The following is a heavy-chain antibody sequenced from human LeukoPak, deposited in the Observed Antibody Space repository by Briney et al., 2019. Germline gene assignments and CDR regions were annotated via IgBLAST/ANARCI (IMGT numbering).Heavy chain of an antibody. Sequence: ASVKVPCKASGYTFTTYGISWVRQAPGQGLEWMGWISPYNGNTNYAQKVQDRVTMTTDTSASTAYMELRSLTSDDTAVYYCARDYGSVDNRFDYWGQGTLVTVSS. CDR3: ARDYGSVDNRFDY. V-gene: IGHV1-18*01. D-gene: IGHD3-10*01. CDR1: GYTFTTYG. J-gene: IGHJ4*02. CDR2: ISPYNGNT.